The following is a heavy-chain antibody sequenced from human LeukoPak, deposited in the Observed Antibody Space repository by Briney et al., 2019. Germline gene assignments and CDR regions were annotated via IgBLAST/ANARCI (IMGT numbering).Heavy chain of an antibody. Sequence: SGTLSLTCAVSGGSIRSSNWWSWVRQPPGKGLEWIGEIYHSGSTNYNPSLKSRVTISVDTSKNQFSLRLNSVTAADTAVYYCARSRAFNSGAFDPWGQGSLVTVSS. J-gene: IGHJ5*02. CDR2: IYHSGST. CDR1: GGSIRSSNW. CDR3: ARSRAFNSGAFDP. D-gene: IGHD1-26*01. V-gene: IGHV4-4*02.